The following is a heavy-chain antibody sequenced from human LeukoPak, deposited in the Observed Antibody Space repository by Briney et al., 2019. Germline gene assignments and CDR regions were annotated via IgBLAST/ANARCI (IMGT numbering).Heavy chain of an antibody. CDR3: AKVWGVVIQNEYFQH. Sequence: GGSLRLSCAASGFTFSTYAMSWVRQAPGKGLECVSVISGTGGSTYDADSVKGRFTISGDNSKNTLYLQMNTLRAEDTAVYYCAKVWGVVIQNEYFQHWGQGTLVTVSS. CDR2: ISGTGGST. J-gene: IGHJ1*01. V-gene: IGHV3-23*01. D-gene: IGHD2-2*01. CDR1: GFTFSTYA.